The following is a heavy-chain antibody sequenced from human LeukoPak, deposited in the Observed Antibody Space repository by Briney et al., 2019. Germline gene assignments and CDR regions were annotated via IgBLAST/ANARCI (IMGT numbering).Heavy chain of an antibody. CDR3: AVREADY. J-gene: IGHJ4*02. D-gene: IGHD1-26*01. CDR2: ITGSGGST. V-gene: IGHV3-23*01. CDR1: GFTFSSYA. Sequence: PGGSLRLSCAASGFTFSSYAMSWVRQAPGKGLEWVSGITGSGGSTYYADSVKGRFTISTDNSKNTLYLQMNSLRAADTAVYYCAVREADYWGQGTLVTVSS.